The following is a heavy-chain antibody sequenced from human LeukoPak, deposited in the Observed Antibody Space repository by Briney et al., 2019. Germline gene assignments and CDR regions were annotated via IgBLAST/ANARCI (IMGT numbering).Heavy chain of an antibody. V-gene: IGHV4-34*01. CDR2: INHSGST. J-gene: IGHJ4*02. CDR3: ARLVWFGESYFDY. CDR1: GGSFSGYY. D-gene: IGHD3-10*01. Sequence: SETLSRTCAVYGGSFSGYYWSWIRQPPGKGLEWIGEINHSGSTNYNPSLKSRVTISVDTSKNQFSLKLSSVTAADTAVYYCARLVWFGESYFDYWGQGTLVTVSS.